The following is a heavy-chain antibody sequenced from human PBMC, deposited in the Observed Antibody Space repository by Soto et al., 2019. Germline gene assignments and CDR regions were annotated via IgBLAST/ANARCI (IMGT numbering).Heavy chain of an antibody. CDR1: GFSLSTSGVG. CDR3: AHMSQQLAFDH. J-gene: IGHJ4*02. Sequence: QITLKESGPTLVKPTQTLTLTCTFSGFSLSTSGVGVGWIRQPPGKALEWLALIYWDDDKRYSPSLKTRLTITKDTSKNHVVLTMTNTDPVDTATYFCAHMSQQLAFDHSGQGTLVTVSS. CDR2: IYWDDDK. V-gene: IGHV2-5*02.